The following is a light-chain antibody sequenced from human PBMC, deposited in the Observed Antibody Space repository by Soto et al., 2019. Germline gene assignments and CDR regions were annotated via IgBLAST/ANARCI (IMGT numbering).Light chain of an antibody. J-gene: IGKJ4*01. V-gene: IGKV1-27*01. Sequence: DIEMKQSTSCLSASVVDRVTITCRASQGISNYLAWYQQKPGKVPKLLIYAASTLQSGVPSRFSGSGSGTDFTLTISSLHPEDVATSYFQTYHSAPLTFGGGTKVDI. CDR1: QGISNY. CDR3: QTYHSAPLT. CDR2: AAS.